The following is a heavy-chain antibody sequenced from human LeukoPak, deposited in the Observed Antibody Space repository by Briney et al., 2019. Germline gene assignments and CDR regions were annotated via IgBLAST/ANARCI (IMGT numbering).Heavy chain of an antibody. D-gene: IGHD4-11*01. Sequence: SETLSLTCTLSGGSISSYYWSWIRQPAGKGLEWIGRIYTSGRTNYNPSLKSRVTMSVDTSKNQFSLKLSSVTAADTAVYYCARVSSYDHSSEGMDYFDYWGQGTLVTVSS. J-gene: IGHJ4*02. CDR3: ARVSSYDHSSEGMDYFDY. V-gene: IGHV4-4*07. CDR1: GGSISSYY. CDR2: IYTSGRT.